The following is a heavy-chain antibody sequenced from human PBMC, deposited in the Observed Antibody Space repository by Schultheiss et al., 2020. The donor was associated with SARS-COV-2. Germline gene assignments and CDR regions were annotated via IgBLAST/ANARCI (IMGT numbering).Heavy chain of an antibody. J-gene: IGHJ4*02. D-gene: IGHD1-1*01. Sequence: SETLSLTCTVSGGSVSSGSYYWSWIRQPPGKGLEWIGEINHSGSTNYNPSLKSRVTISVDTSKNQFSLKLSSVTAADTAVYYCARGHTGDGRYYFDYWGQGTLVTVSS. CDR3: ARGHTGDGRYYFDY. CDR2: INHSGST. V-gene: IGHV4-39*07. CDR1: GGSVSSGSYY.